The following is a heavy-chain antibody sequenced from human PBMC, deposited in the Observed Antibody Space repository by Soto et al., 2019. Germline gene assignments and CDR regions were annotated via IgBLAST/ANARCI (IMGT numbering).Heavy chain of an antibody. V-gene: IGHV3-73*02. D-gene: IGHD4-17*01. J-gene: IGHJ4*02. CDR3: ARFDFGGYTQGY. CDR1: GFAFSAYP. Sequence: EAQLVESGGDLVQPGGSLKLSCAASGFAFSAYPIHWVRQASGKGLEWVGRIRHKAENYATAYSASVRGRFTVSRDDSQNTAYLQMNSLKTEDTAVYYCARFDFGGYTQGYWGQGTLVTVSS. CDR2: IRHKAENYAT.